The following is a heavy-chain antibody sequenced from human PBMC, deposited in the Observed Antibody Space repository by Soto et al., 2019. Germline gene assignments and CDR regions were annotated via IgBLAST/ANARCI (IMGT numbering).Heavy chain of an antibody. CDR3: AKDYLAAGTPKFDY. CDR2: IRQDGGQM. Sequence: GGSLRLSCVASRITFIGYWMSWVRQAPGRGLEWVSTIRQDGGQMYYVDSVKGRFTISRDNAKNSLYLQMNSLRAEDAALYYCAKDYLAAGTPKFDYWGQGTLVTVS. V-gene: IGHV3-7*05. D-gene: IGHD6-13*01. J-gene: IGHJ4*02. CDR1: RITFIGYW.